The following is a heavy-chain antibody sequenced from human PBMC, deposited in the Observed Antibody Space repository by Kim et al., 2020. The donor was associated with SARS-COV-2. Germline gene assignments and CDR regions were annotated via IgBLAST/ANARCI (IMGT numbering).Heavy chain of an antibody. CDR2: IYYSGST. CDR3: ASGAAAPDAFDI. D-gene: IGHD6-13*01. J-gene: IGHJ3*02. Sequence: SETLSLTCTVSGGSISSGGYYWSWIRQHPGKGLEWIGYIYYSGSTYYNPSLKSRVTISVDTSKNQFSLKLSSVTAADTAVYYCASGAAAPDAFDIWGQGTMVTVSS. CDR1: GGSISSGGYY. V-gene: IGHV4-31*03.